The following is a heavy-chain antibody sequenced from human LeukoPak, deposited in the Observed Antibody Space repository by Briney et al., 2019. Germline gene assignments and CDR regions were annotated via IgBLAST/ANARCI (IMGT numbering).Heavy chain of an antibody. CDR1: GYTFTAYY. CDR2: INPNSGAT. V-gene: IGHV1-2*02. CDR3: ATYIVATVFSFDY. J-gene: IGHJ4*02. D-gene: IGHD5-12*01. Sequence: ASVKVSCKASGYTFTAYYIHWLRQAPGQGLEWMGWINPNSGATKYAQKFQGRVTMTRDTSISTAYMELSRLRSDDTAVYYCATYIVATVFSFDYWGQGTLVTVSS.